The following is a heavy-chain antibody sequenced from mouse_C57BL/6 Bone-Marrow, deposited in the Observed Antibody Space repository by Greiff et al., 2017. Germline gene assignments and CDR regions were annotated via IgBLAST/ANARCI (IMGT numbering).Heavy chain of an antibody. D-gene: IGHD1-1*01. CDR3: ARRYYGSWWYCDV. V-gene: IGHV1-82*01. Sequence: QVQLQQSGPELVKPGASVKISCKASGYAFSSSWMNWVKQRPGKGLEWIGRIYPGDGDTNYNGKFKGKATLTADKASSTAYMQLSSLTSEDSAVYFCARRYYGSWWYCDVWGTGTTVTVSS. CDR2: IYPGDGDT. CDR1: GYAFSSSW. J-gene: IGHJ1*03.